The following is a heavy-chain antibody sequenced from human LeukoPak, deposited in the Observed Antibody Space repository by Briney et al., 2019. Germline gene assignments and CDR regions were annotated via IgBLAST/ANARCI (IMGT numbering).Heavy chain of an antibody. CDR2: ISYDGSNK. CDR1: GFTFSSYA. V-gene: IGHV3-30-3*01. D-gene: IGHD3-22*01. J-gene: IGHJ4*02. CDR3: ARATSYYYDSSGSHFDY. Sequence: GRSLRLSCAASGFTFSSYAMHWVRQAPGKGLEWVAVISYDGSNKYYADSVKGRFTISRDNSKNTLYLQMNSLRAEDTAVYYCARATSYYYDSSGSHFDYWGQGTLVTVSS.